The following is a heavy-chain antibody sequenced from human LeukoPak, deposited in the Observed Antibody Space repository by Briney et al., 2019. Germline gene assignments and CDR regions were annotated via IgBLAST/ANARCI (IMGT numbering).Heavy chain of an antibody. J-gene: IGHJ6*02. CDR3: LPFMVRGKYYGMDV. CDR2: INSDGSST. Sequence: QAGGSLRLSCAASGFTFSSYWMHWVRQAPGKGLVWVSRINSDGSSTSYADSVKGRFTISRDNAKNTLYLQMNSLRAEDTAVYYCLPFMVRGKYYGMDVWGQGTTVTVSS. V-gene: IGHV3-74*01. D-gene: IGHD3-10*01. CDR1: GFTFSSYW.